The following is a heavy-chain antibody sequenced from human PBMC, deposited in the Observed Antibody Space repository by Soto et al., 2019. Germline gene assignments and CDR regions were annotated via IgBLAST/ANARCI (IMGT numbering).Heavy chain of an antibody. CDR1: GGPFSGYY. V-gene: IGHV4-34*02. CDR2: INHRGGA. J-gene: IGHJ4*02. D-gene: IGHD6-19*01. CDR3: ARGQRRGGSSGWSL. Sequence: QVQLQQWGAGQLKPSETLSLTCAVHGESFSGYGGPFSGYYWSWISQTPGKGLEWIGEINHRGGANSKLSLKCRVSISVDTYKNQFSLNLNSVTAADTAVYYCARGQRRGGSSGWSLWGQGTLVTVSS.